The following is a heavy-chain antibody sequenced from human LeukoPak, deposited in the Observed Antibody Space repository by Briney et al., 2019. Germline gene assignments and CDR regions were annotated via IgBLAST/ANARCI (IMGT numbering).Heavy chain of an antibody. CDR1: GYTFTSYG. D-gene: IGHD3-10*01. Sequence: ASVKFSCKASGYTFTSYGISWVRQAPGQGLEWMGWISAYNGNTNYAQKLQGRVTMTTDTSTSTAYMELGSLRSDDTAVYYCARVYYYGSGSYYTHNYYYGMDVWGQGTTVTVSS. V-gene: IGHV1-18*01. J-gene: IGHJ6*02. CDR3: ARVYYYGSGSYYTHNYYYGMDV. CDR2: ISAYNGNT.